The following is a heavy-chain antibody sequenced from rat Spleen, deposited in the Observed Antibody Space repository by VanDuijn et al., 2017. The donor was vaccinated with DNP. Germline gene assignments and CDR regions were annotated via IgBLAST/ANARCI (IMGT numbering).Heavy chain of an antibody. CDR2: ISYDGGTT. CDR3: ARHVLPLRVWDY. J-gene: IGHJ2*01. V-gene: IGHV5-22*01. CDR1: GFTFRDYY. Sequence: EVQLVESGGGLVQPGRSLKLSCAASGFTFRDYYMAWVRPSPTKGLEWVAYISYDGGTTNYADSVQGRFTSSRDNAKNTLYLQMNSLRSEDTATYYCARHVLPLRVWDYWGQGVMVTVSS. D-gene: IGHD1-4*01.